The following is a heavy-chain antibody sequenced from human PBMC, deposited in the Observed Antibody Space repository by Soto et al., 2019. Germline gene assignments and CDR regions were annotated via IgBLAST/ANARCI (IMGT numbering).Heavy chain of an antibody. D-gene: IGHD6-6*01. V-gene: IGHV3-48*03. CDR2: ISSSGSTI. CDR3: ARERYSSSSWYFDY. CDR1: GFTFSSYE. J-gene: IGHJ4*02. Sequence: PGGSLRLSCAASGFTFSSYEMNWVRQAPGKGLEWVSYISSSGSTIYYADSVKGRFTISRDNAKNSLYLQMNSLRAEDTAVYYRARERYSSSSWYFDYWGQGTLVTVSS.